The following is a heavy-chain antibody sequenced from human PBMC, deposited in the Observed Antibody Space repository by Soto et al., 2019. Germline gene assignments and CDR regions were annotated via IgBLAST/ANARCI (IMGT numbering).Heavy chain of an antibody. V-gene: IGHV3-21*01. D-gene: IGHD2-2*02. CDR2: ISSRSDI. J-gene: IGHJ6*02. CDR1: GFTFSTYS. Sequence: GGSLRLSCVGSGFTFSTYSINWVRQAPGKGLEWVSSISSRSDIYYADSVKGRFTISRDNAKDSVSLQMNSLRAEDTAVYYCAREYTAWPLAYGLDVWGQGTTVTVS. CDR3: AREYTAWPLAYGLDV.